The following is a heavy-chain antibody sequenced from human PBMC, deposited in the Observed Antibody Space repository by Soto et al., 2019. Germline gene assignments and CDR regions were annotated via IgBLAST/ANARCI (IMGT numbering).Heavy chain of an antibody. D-gene: IGHD6-19*01. CDR2: INHSGST. CDR1: GGSFSGYY. V-gene: IGHV4-34*01. Sequence: SETLSLTCAVYGGSFSGYYWSWIRQPPGKGLEWIGEINHSGSTNYNPSLKSRVTISVDTSKNQLSLKLSSVTAADTAVYYCARGSVGSGWYLEGYYYYYMDVWGKGTTVTVSS. J-gene: IGHJ6*03. CDR3: ARGSVGSGWYLEGYYYYYMDV.